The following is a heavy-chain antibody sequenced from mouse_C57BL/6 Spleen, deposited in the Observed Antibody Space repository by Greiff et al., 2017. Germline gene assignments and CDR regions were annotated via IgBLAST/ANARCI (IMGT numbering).Heavy chain of an antibody. CDR1: GFTFTDYN. J-gene: IGHJ2*01. CDR3: AKSCWNLYFDY. Sequence: EVQLQQSGPELVKPGASVKIPCTASGFTFTDYNMDWVKQSHGKSLEWIGDINPNNGGTIYNQKFKGKATLTVDKSSNTAYMELRSLTSEDTAVYYCAKSCWNLYFDYWGQGTTLTVSS. CDR2: INPNNGGT. V-gene: IGHV1-18*01.